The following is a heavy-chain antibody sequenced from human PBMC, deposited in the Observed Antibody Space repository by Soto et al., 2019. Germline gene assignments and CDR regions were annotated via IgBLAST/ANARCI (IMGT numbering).Heavy chain of an antibody. CDR3: ARAVAVPADFDY. CDR2: INAGNGNT. Sequence: ASVKVSCKASGYTFTGYAMHWVRQPPGQSLEWMGWINAGNGNTKYSQRFQGRVTITRDTSASTAYMELSSLRSEDTAVYYCARAVAVPADFDYWGQGTLVTVST. D-gene: IGHD5-12*01. J-gene: IGHJ4*02. CDR1: GYTFTGYA. V-gene: IGHV1-3*01.